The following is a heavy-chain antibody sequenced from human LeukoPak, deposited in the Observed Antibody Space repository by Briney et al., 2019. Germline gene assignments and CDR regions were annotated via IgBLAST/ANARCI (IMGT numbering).Heavy chain of an antibody. V-gene: IGHV3-48*03. D-gene: IGHD6-19*01. CDR1: GFTFSSYE. Sequence: QPGGSLRPSCAASGFTFSSYEMNWVRQAPGKGLEWVSYISSSGSTIYYADSVKGRFTISRDNAKNSLYLQMNSLRAEDTAVYYCARSSGWTGAFDYWGQGTLVTVSS. CDR2: ISSSGSTI. CDR3: ARSSGWTGAFDY. J-gene: IGHJ4*02.